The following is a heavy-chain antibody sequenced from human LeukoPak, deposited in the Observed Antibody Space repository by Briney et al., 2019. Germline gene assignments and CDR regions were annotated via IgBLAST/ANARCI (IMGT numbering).Heavy chain of an antibody. CDR1: GFTFSNYW. Sequence: GGSLRLSCAASGFTFSNYWMAWVRQAPGKGLEWVANIKADGSEKYYVNSVEGRFTISRDNAKNSLYLQMNSLRAEDTAVYYCARDSVYDSSGYEVDYWGQGTLVTVSS. CDR3: ARDSVYDSSGYEVDY. CDR2: IKADGSEK. D-gene: IGHD3-22*01. V-gene: IGHV3-7*01. J-gene: IGHJ4*02.